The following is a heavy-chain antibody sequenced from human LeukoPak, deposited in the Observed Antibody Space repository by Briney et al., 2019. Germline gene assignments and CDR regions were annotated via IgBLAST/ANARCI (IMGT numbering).Heavy chain of an antibody. CDR1: GFTFSSYW. J-gene: IGHJ4*02. V-gene: IGHV3-23*01. D-gene: IGHD1-26*01. CDR3: ARNYYEPTYDYYFDC. Sequence: GGSLRLSCAASGFTFSSYWMSWVRQAPGKGLEWVSAISGSGGSTYYADSVRGRFTISRDNYKNTPYLHMNSLRAEDTALYYCARNYYEPTYDYYFDCWGQGTLVTVSS. CDR2: ISGSGGST.